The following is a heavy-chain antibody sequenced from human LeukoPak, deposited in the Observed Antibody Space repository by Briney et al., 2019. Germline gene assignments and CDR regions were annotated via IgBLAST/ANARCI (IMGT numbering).Heavy chain of an antibody. D-gene: IGHD4-11*01. CDR3: ARRTDPYYSNYVHFDY. CDR2: IYPSDSDT. J-gene: IGHJ4*02. V-gene: IGHV5-51*01. CDR1: GYSFTSYR. Sequence: GESLKISCKGSGYSFTSYRIGWVRQMPGKGLEWMGIIYPSDSDTRYSPPFQGQVTISADKSISTAYLQWSSLKASDTAMYYCARRTDPYYSNYVHFDYWGQGTLVTVSS.